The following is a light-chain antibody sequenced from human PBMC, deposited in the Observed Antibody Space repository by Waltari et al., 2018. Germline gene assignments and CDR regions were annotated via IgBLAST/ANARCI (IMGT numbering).Light chain of an antibody. V-gene: IGKV1-39*01. CDR2: SAS. J-gene: IGKJ1*01. Sequence: DIQMTQSPSSLSASVGDRVSITCRASQSVSTSLNWYQQQAGRAPKLLIYSASSLQSGVPSRFRGRGSGTEFTLTIDSLQPEDFATYYCHQTDSPPETFGQGTKVEV. CDR3: HQTDSPPET. CDR1: QSVSTS.